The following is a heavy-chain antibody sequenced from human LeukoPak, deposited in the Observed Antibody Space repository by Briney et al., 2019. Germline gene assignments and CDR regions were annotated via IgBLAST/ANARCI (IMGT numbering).Heavy chain of an antibody. V-gene: IGHV1-18*01. J-gene: IGHJ6*03. CDR3: TRDRGYCRNSDCYHYYMDV. D-gene: IGHD2-8*01. CDR2: ISAYNGNT. CDR1: GYTFTSYG. Sequence: ASVKVSCKASGYTFTSYGISWVRQAPGQGLEWMGWISAYNGNTNYAQKLQGRVTITADESTSTVYMDLSSLRSEDTAVYYCTRDRGYCRNSDCYHYYMDVWGGGTTVTVSS.